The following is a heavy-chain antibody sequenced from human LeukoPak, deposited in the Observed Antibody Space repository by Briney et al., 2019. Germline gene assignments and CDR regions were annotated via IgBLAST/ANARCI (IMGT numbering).Heavy chain of an antibody. CDR3: AADLRVVGASFDY. J-gene: IGHJ4*02. D-gene: IGHD1-26*01. CDR2: IVVGSGNT. V-gene: IGHV1-58*02. CDR1: GFTFTSSA. Sequence: SVKVSCKASGFTFTSSAMQWVRQARGQRLEWIGWIVVGSGNTNYAQKFQERVTITRDMSTSTAYMEPSSLRSEDMAVYYCAADLRVVGASFDYWGQGTLVTVSS.